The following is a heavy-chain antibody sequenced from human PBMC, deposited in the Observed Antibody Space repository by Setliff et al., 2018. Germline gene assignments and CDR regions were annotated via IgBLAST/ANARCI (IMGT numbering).Heavy chain of an antibody. CDR1: GGSFSDYY. J-gene: IGHJ4*02. CDR3: ARRWSGIDY. V-gene: IGHV4-34*01. CDR2: FNRTRKI. Sequence: SETLSLTCEVSGGSFSDYYWSWIRQSPGKGLEWLGDFNRTRKIDYSPSLKSRLTVSVDTSNNQFSLKLRSVGAADTAFYYCARRWSGIDYWGQGTLVTVSS. D-gene: IGHD3-3*01.